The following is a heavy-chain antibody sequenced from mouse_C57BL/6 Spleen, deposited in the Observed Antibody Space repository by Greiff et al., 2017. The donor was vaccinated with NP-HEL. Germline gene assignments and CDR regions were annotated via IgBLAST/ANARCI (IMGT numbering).Heavy chain of an antibody. D-gene: IGHD1-1*01. Sequence: EVKLVESGGGLVQPKGSLKLSCAASGFSFNTYAMNWVRQAPGKGLEWVARIRSKSNNYATYYADSVKDRFTISRDDSESMLYLQMNNLKTEDTAMYYCVRQNGYYGSSFDYWGQGTTLTVSS. V-gene: IGHV10-1*01. CDR1: GFSFNTYA. CDR2: IRSKSNNYAT. J-gene: IGHJ2*01. CDR3: VRQNGYYGSSFDY.